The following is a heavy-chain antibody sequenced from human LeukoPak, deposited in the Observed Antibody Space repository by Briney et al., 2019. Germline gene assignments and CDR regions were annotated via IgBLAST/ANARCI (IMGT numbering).Heavy chain of an antibody. V-gene: IGHV4-59*01. Sequence: PSETLSLTCTVSGGSISSYYWSWIRQPPGKGLEWIGYIYYSGSTNYNPSLKSRVTISVDTSKNQFSLKLSSVTAADTAVYYCARGPLSIAADFDYWGQGTLVTVSS. CDR3: ARGPLSIAADFDY. D-gene: IGHD6-13*01. J-gene: IGHJ4*02. CDR2: IYYSGST. CDR1: GGSISSYY.